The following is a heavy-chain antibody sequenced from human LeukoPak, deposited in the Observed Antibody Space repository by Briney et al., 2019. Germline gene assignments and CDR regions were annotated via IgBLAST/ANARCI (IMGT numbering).Heavy chain of an antibody. V-gene: IGHV4-30-4*01. J-gene: IGHJ4*02. Sequence: SQTLSLTCTVSGGSISSGDYYWSWIRQPPGKGLEWIGYIYYGGSTYYNPSLKSRVTISVDTSKNQFSLKLSSVTAADTAVYYCARFYYDSSGYYPDYFDYWGQGTLVTVSS. CDR2: IYYGGST. D-gene: IGHD3-22*01. CDR3: ARFYYDSSGYYPDYFDY. CDR1: GGSISSGDYY.